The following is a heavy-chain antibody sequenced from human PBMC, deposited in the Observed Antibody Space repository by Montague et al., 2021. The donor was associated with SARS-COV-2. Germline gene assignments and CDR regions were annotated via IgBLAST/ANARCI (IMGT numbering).Heavy chain of an antibody. CDR2: IYYSGST. J-gene: IGHJ3*02. D-gene: IGHD3-22*01. V-gene: IGHV4-31*03. CDR1: GGSISSGGYY. CDR3: ARACITMIVVVNAFDI. Sequence: TLSLTCTVSGGSISSGGYYWSWIRRHPGKGLEWIGYIYYSGSTYSXPSLKSRVTISVDTSKNQFSLKLSSVTAADTAVYYCARACITMIVVVNAFDIWGQGTMVTVSS.